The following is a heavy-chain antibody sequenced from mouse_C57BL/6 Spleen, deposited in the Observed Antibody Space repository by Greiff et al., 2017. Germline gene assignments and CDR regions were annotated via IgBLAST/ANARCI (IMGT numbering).Heavy chain of an antibody. J-gene: IGHJ4*01. D-gene: IGHD2-3*01. V-gene: IGHV1-53*01. CDR2: INPSNGGT. CDR3: ARWIYDCYDRDGYAMDY. CDR1: GYTFTSYW. Sequence: QVQLQQPGTELVKPGASVKLSCKASGYTFTSYWMHWVKQRPGQGLEWIGNINPSNGGTNYNEKFKSKATLTVDKSSSTAYMQLSSLTSEDSAVYYCARWIYDCYDRDGYAMDYWGQGTSVTVSS.